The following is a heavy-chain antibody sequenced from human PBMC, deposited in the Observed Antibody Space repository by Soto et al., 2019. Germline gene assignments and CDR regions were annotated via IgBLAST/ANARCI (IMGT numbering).Heavy chain of an antibody. CDR3: AMVDVYVTPSPQDV. CDR2: INTYNGNT. CDR1: GYTFTSYG. J-gene: IGHJ6*02. D-gene: IGHD3-16*01. V-gene: IGHV1-18*01. Sequence: QVQLVQSGAEVKNPGASVKASCKTSGYTFTSYGIGWARQAPGQGLEWMGWINTYNGNTNYAQNLQGRVTLTTDTSTSTAYMELRSLRSNDTAIYYCAMVDVYVTPSPQDVWGQGTTVTVSS.